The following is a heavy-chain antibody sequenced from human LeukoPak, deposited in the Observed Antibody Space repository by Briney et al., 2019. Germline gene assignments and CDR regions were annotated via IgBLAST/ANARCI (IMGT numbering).Heavy chain of an antibody. D-gene: IGHD2-2*01. CDR3: ATGGSCPTCYLPDY. CDR2: IRQDGGEK. CDR1: GFTFSSHW. J-gene: IGHJ4*02. V-gene: IGHV3-7*01. Sequence: GGSLRLSCAASGFTFSSHWLSWVRQAPGKGLEWVANIRQDGGEKNFLDSVKGRFTISRDNAMNSLYLQMNSLRAEDTALYYCATGGSCPTCYLPDYWGQGTLVTVSS.